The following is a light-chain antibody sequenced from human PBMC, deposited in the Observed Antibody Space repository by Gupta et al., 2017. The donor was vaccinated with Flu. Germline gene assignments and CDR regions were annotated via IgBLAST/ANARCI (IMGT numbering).Light chain of an antibody. J-gene: IGKJ4*01. CDR2: GAS. CDR3: QQYGSTPPVT. CDR1: QSVSSSY. V-gene: IGKV3-20*01. Sequence: EIVLTQSPGTRSLSPGERATLSCRASQSVSSSYLAWYQQKPGQAPRLLIYGASRTATGIPDRFSGSGSGTDFTLTISRLEPEDFAVYYCQQYGSTPPVTFGGGTKVEIK.